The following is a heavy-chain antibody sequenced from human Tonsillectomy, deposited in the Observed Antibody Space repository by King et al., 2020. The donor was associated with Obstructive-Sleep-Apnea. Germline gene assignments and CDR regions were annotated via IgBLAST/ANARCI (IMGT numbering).Heavy chain of an antibody. CDR2: ISSSSSYI. CDR1: GFNFNTYS. D-gene: IGHD3-9*01. V-gene: IGHV3-21*01. CDR3: ARGDYDVLTGYYNVEPYYYYYGMDV. Sequence: VQLVESGGGLVKPGGSLRLSCAASGFNFNTYSMNWVRQAPGKGLEWVSSISSSSSYIYYADSVKGRFTISRDNAKNSLYLQMNSLRAEDTAVYYCARGDYDVLTGYYNVEPYYYYYGMDVWDQGTTVTVSS. J-gene: IGHJ6*02.